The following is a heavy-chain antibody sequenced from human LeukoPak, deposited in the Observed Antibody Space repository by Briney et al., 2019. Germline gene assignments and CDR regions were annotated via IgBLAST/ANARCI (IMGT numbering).Heavy chain of an antibody. CDR3: AELGITMIGGV. Sequence: PGGSLRLPCAASGFTFSSYEMYWVRQAPGKGLEWVSYISSSGSTIYYADSVKGRFTISRDNAKNSLYLQMNSLRAEDTAVYYCAELGITMIGGVWGKGTTVTISS. J-gene: IGHJ6*04. CDR1: GFTFSSYE. CDR2: ISSSGSTI. D-gene: IGHD3-10*02. V-gene: IGHV3-48*03.